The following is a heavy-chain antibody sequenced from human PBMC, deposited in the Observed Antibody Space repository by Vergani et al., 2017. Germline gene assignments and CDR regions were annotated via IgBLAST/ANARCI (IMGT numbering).Heavy chain of an antibody. CDR3: AKHFRGWGIDY. Sequence: QVQLVESGGGVVQRGGSLRLSCATSGFTLSNYDMQWIRQGPGKGLEFVAFIQFDGSNQYYADSVKGRFTLSRDFSKNPLYLQMNSLRTGDTATYYCAKHFRGWGIDYWGQGTQVIVSS. J-gene: IGHJ4*02. D-gene: IGHD3-16*01. CDR1: GFTLSNYD. V-gene: IGHV3-30*02. CDR2: IQFDGSNQ.